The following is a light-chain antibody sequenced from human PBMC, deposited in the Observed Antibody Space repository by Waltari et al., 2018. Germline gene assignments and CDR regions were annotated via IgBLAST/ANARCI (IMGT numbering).Light chain of an antibody. Sequence: QSALTPPAPVSGATAPSFTISCTGTSGDVGNYKRGYWYQQHPGKAPKLLIYAVSKRPSGVSDRFSGSKSGDMASLTISGLQPEDEAEYFCSSYAGSSKGVFGGGTKVTVL. CDR1: SGDVGNYKR. CDR2: AVS. CDR3: SSYAGSSKGV. V-gene: IGLV2-23*02. J-gene: IGLJ2*01.